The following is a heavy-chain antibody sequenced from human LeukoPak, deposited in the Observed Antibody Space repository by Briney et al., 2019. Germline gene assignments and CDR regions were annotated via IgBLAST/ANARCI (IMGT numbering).Heavy chain of an antibody. CDR2: IDPSDSYT. CDR3: AIKYYYYYGMDV. Sequence: GESLKISCNGSGYXFTSYWISWVRQMPGKGLEWMGRIDPSDSYTNYSPSFQGHVTISADKSISTAYLQWSSLKASDTAMYYCAIKYYYYYGMDVWGQGTTVTVSS. J-gene: IGHJ6*02. CDR1: GYXFTSYW. V-gene: IGHV5-10-1*01.